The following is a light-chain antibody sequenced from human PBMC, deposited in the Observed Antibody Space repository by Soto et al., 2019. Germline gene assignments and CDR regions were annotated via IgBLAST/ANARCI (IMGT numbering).Light chain of an antibody. Sequence: DIQMTQSPSSLSASVGDRVTITCRASQGISNYLAWYQQKPGKVPKLLIYAASTLESGVPSRFSGSGSGTDFSLTISSLQPEDVATYYCQKYNSVSFTFGPGTKVEIK. CDR2: AAS. V-gene: IGKV1-27*01. CDR3: QKYNSVSFT. J-gene: IGKJ3*01. CDR1: QGISNY.